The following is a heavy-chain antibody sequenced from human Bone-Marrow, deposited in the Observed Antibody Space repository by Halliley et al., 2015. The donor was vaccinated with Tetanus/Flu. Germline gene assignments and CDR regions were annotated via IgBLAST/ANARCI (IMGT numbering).Heavy chain of an antibody. J-gene: IGHJ4*02. D-gene: IGHD1-26*01. Sequence: KGLESIGFNYNSGTTIYNPSLKSRVTISVDTSKNQLSMKLSSVIAADTAGYYCATGGGYLIDYWGQGTLLTVSS. CDR2: NYNSGTT. CDR3: ATGGGYLIDY. V-gene: IGHV4-59*01.